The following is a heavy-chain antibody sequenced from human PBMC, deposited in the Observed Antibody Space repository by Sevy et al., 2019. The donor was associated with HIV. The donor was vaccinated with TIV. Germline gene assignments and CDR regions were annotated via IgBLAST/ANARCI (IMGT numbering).Heavy chain of an antibody. D-gene: IGHD6-13*01. J-gene: IGHJ4*02. V-gene: IGHV1-2*02. CDR1: GYTFTGYY. CDR2: INPNSGGT. CDR3: AKDRWGIAAAGTGVFDY. Sequence: ASVKVSCKASGYTFTGYYMHWVRQAPGQGLEWMGWINPNSGGTDYAQKFQGRVTMTRDTSISIAYMELSRLRSDDTAVYFCAKDRWGIAAAGTGVFDYWVQGALVTVSS.